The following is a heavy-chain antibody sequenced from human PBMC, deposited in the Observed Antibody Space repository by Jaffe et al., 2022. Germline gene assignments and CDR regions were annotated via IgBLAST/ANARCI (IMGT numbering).Heavy chain of an antibody. J-gene: IGHJ6*03. V-gene: IGHV3-23*01. CDR3: AKRGSSSRGSHYYMDV. D-gene: IGHD2-2*01. CDR1: GFTFSSYA. CDR2: ITDSGGDT. Sequence: EVQLLESGGGLTQPGGSLRLSCAASGFTFSSYAMSWVRQAPGKGLEGVSGITDSGGDTYYADSVKGRFTISRDNSKNTLYLQMNSLRAEDTALYYCAKRGSSSRGSHYYMDVWGKGTTVTVSS.